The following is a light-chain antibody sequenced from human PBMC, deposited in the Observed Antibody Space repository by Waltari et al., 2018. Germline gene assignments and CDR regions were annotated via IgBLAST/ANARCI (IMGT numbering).Light chain of an antibody. CDR2: DVK. Sequence: QSDLSQPASMSGSPGQSITLSCPGTSSDVGGYNYVSWYQEYPGKAPKLIIYDVKNRPSGVSNRFSGSKSGNTASLTISGLQAEDEADYYCSSYTSTSTVLFGGGTKVTVL. V-gene: IGLV2-14*03. CDR1: SSDVGGYNY. CDR3: SSYTSTSTVL. J-gene: IGLJ2*01.